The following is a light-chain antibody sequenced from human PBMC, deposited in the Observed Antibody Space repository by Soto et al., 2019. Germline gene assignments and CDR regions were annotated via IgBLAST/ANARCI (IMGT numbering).Light chain of an antibody. Sequence: QSVLTQPHSASGSPGQSVTISCTGTSSDVGGYNYVSWYQQHPGKATNLMIYEVSKRPSGVPDRFSGSKSGNTASLTVSGLQAEDEADYYCSSYAGSNNLVFGGGTKLTVL. CDR2: EVS. J-gene: IGLJ3*02. CDR3: SSYAGSNNLV. V-gene: IGLV2-8*01. CDR1: SSDVGGYNY.